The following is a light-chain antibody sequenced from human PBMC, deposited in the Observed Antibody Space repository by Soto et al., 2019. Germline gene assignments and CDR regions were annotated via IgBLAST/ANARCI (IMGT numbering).Light chain of an antibody. CDR1: QSISSW. J-gene: IGKJ1*01. CDR3: QQYNSYSWT. Sequence: DIQMTQSPSTLSASVGDRVTITCRASQSISSWLSWYQQKPGKAPKLLIYDASSLESGGTSRFSGSGSGTEFTRTIISLQPDDFATYYCQQYNSYSWTFGQGTKVAIK. V-gene: IGKV1-5*01. CDR2: DAS.